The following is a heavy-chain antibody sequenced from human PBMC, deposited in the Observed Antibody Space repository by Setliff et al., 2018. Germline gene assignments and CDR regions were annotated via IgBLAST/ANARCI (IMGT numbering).Heavy chain of an antibody. CDR1: GYSISSAYY. J-gene: IGHJ4*02. CDR2: IFHSGRS. Sequence: PSETLSLTCAVSGYSISSAYYWGWIRQTPGKGLEWIGSIFHSGRSYYNPSLKSRVTMSVDTSKSQFSLKLSSVTAADTAVYYCARGGLAAAATHWGQGTLVTVSS. D-gene: IGHD6-13*01. V-gene: IGHV4-38-2*01. CDR3: ARGGLAAAATH.